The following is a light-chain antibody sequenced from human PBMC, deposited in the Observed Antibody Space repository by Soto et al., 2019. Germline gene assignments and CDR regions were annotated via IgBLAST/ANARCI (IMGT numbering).Light chain of an antibody. CDR3: CSYASSSTYV. J-gene: IGLJ1*01. CDR2: EGS. CDR1: SSDVGNYNL. V-gene: IGLV2-23*01. Sequence: QSVLTQPASVSGSPGQSITISCTGTSSDVGNYNLVSWYQHDPGKAPKLLIYEGSKRPSGVSDRFSGSKSGNTASLTTSGLQAEDEADYYCCSYASSSTYVFGTGTKVTVL.